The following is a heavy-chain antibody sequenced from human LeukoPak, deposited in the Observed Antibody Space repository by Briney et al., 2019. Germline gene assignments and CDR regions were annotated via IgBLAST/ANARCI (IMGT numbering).Heavy chain of an antibody. V-gene: IGHV3-21*01. J-gene: IGHJ3*02. CDR2: ISSSSSYI. Sequence: GGSLRLSCAASGFTFSSYSMNWVRQAPGKGLEWVSSISSSSSYIYYADSVKGRFTISRDNAKNSLYLQMNSLRAEDTAVYYCARDLTMIVVVTFGAFDIWGQGTMVTVSS. D-gene: IGHD3-22*01. CDR1: GFTFSSYS. CDR3: ARDLTMIVVVTFGAFDI.